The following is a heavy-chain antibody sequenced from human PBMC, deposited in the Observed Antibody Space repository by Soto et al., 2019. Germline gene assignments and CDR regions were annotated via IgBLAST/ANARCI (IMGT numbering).Heavy chain of an antibody. J-gene: IGHJ5*02. Sequence: PGASLRLSCAASGFTFSSYAMHWVRQAPGKGLEWVAVISYDGSNKYYADSVKGRFTISRDNSKNTLYLQMNSLRAEDTAVYYCAYNWFDPWGQGTLVTVSS. CDR2: ISYDGSNK. CDR3: AYNWFDP. CDR1: GFTFSSYA. V-gene: IGHV3-30-3*01.